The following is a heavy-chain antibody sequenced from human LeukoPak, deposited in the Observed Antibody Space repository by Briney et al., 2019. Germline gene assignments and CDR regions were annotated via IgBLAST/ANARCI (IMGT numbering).Heavy chain of an antibody. CDR3: AKVFYGDYVEDWFDP. J-gene: IGHJ5*02. V-gene: IGHV3-23*01. Sequence: PGGSLRLSCAASGFTFSSYAMSWVRQAPGKGLEWVSAISGSGGSTYYADSVKSRFTISRDNSKNTLYLQMNSLRAEDTAVYYCAKVFYGDYVEDWFDPWGQGTLVTVSS. CDR1: GFTFSSYA. CDR2: ISGSGGST. D-gene: IGHD4-17*01.